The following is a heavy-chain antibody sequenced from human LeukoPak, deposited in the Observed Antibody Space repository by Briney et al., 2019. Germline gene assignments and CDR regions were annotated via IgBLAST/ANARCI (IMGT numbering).Heavy chain of an antibody. CDR1: GFTFSGSA. CDR2: IRSKANSYAT. V-gene: IGHV3-73*01. Sequence: GGSLRLSCAASGFTFSGSAMHWVRQASGKGLEWVGRIRSKANSYATAYAASVKGRSTISRDDSKNTAYLQMNSLKTEDTAVYYCTSHYDSSGYFLAPPAIDYWGQGTLVTVSS. D-gene: IGHD3-22*01. CDR3: TSHYDSSGYFLAPPAIDY. J-gene: IGHJ4*02.